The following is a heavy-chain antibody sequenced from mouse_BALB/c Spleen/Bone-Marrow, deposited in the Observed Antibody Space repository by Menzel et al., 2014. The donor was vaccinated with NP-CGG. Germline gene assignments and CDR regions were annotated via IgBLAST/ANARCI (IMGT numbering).Heavy chain of an antibody. CDR2: INTYFGDI. CDR1: GYTFTDYA. V-gene: IGHV1S137*01. J-gene: IGHJ4*01. Sequence: QVQLQQSGAELVRPGVSAKISCKGSGYTFTDYAMHWVKQNHAESLEWIGVINTYFGDISYNQKFKGKATIAVDKTSRTVYMELARLTAEDSAIYYCARGYSNNYAMDYWGQGTSVTVSS. CDR3: ARGYSNNYAMDY. D-gene: IGHD2-5*01.